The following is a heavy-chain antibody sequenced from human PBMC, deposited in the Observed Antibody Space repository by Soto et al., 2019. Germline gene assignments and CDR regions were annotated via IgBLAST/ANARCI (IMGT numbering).Heavy chain of an antibody. V-gene: IGHV4-31*03. CDR3: ARDLTGAGYSDH. D-gene: IGHD7-27*01. CDR2: FYYSGNT. J-gene: IGHJ4*02. CDR1: GGSITSDAYY. Sequence: QVQLQESGPGLVKPSQTLSLTCTVSGGSITSDAYYWSWIRQLPGKGLECVGYFYYSGNTYYNPSLMGRVTISVDTPNNQFSLKLSSVTAADTAVYFCARDLTGAGYSDHRGQGTLVTVSS.